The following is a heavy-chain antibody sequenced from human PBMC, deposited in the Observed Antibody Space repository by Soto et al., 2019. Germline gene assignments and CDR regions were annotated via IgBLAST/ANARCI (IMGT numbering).Heavy chain of an antibody. Sequence: PGGSLRLSCAASGFTFSSYGMHWARQAPGQGQEWVAVIWSDGSNTYYADSVKGRFTISRDNSKNTLYLQMNSLRAEDTAVYYCASDGDRYYFDYWGQGTLVTVSS. D-gene: IGHD4-17*01. CDR1: GFTFSSYG. J-gene: IGHJ4*02. CDR3: ASDGDRYYFDY. V-gene: IGHV3-33*01. CDR2: IWSDGSNT.